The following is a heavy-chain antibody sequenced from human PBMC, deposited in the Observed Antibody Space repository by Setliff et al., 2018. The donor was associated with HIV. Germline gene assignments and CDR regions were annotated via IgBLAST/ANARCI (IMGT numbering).Heavy chain of an antibody. D-gene: IGHD3-3*01. CDR2: IYPGDSDT. CDR3: ARRPYYDSWSGHQAFDV. Sequence: GESLKISCKGSGYSFTNYWIAWLRQMPGKGLEWMGIIYPGDSDTRYSPSFQGQVTISADKSISTAYLKWSSLKASDTAIYYCARRPYYDSWSGHQAFDVWGQGTMVTVSS. CDR1: GYSFTNYW. V-gene: IGHV5-51*01. J-gene: IGHJ3*01.